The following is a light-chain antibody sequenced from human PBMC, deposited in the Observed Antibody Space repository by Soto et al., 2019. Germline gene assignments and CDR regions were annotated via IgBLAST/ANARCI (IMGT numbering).Light chain of an antibody. J-gene: IGLJ2*01. CDR1: SSNIGSNY. CDR2: WND. CDR3: ATWDDSLNGAV. Sequence: QPVLTQPPSASATPGQRVIISCSGSSSNIGSNYVHWYHQLPGAAPKLLIFWNDKRPSGVPDRFSGSKSGTSASLAISGLRSDDEADYFCATWDDSLNGAVFGGGTKVTVL. V-gene: IGLV1-47*01.